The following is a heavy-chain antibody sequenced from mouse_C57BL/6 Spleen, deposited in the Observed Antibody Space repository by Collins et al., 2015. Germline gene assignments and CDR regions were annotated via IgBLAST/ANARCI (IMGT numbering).Heavy chain of an antibody. D-gene: IGHD4-1*01. CDR1: GYSFTSYW. Sequence: VQLQQSGPEPVKPGASVKMSCKASGYSFTSYWMHWVKQRPGQGLEWIGAIYPGNSDTSYNQKFKGKAKLTAVTSASTAYMELSSLTNEDSAVYYCTRVNWDWYFDVWGAGTTVTVSS. CDR2: IYPGNSDT. CDR3: TRVNWDWYFDV. J-gene: IGHJ1*01. V-gene: IGHV1-5*01.